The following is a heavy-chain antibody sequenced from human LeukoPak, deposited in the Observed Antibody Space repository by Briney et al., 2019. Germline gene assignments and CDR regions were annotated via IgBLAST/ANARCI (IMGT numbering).Heavy chain of an antibody. CDR1: GYTFTGHY. CDR3: ARGSTTWDYYYGMDV. Sequence: GASVKVSCKASGYTFTGHYMHWVRQAPGQGLEWMGWISPNSGGTNYAQKFQGRVTMTRDTSISTAHMELSRLRSDDTAVYYCARGSTTWDYYYGMDVWGQGTTVTVSS. J-gene: IGHJ6*02. V-gene: IGHV1-2*02. D-gene: IGHD2-2*01. CDR2: ISPNSGGT.